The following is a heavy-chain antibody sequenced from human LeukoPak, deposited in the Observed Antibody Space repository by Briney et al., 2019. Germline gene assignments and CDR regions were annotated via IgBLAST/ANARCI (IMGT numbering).Heavy chain of an antibody. D-gene: IGHD2-8*01. Sequence: GGFLRLSCAASGFTFSSYAMSWVRQAPGKGLKWVSTINDNGDGTYYADSVKGRFTITRDNSYNTVSLQMNSLRDEDTAVYYCAREGGYCTNGVCYPGRVFDYWGQGTLVTVSS. CDR3: AREGGYCTNGVCYPGRVFDY. J-gene: IGHJ4*02. V-gene: IGHV3-23*01. CDR2: INDNGDGT. CDR1: GFTFSSYA.